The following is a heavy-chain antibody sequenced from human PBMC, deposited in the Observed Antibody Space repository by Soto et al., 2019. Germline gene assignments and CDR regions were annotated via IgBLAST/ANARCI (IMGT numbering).Heavy chain of an antibody. Sequence: QVQLVESGGGLVKPGGSLRLSCAASEFSFNDYYMSWIRQAPGKGLEWVSYISTTGSTISYADSVTGRFTISRDNAKNSLYLQMHSLTAEDTAVYYCARYDFWSGWNDYWGQGTLVTVSS. V-gene: IGHV3-11*01. CDR3: ARYDFWSGWNDY. CDR1: EFSFNDYY. CDR2: ISTTGSTI. J-gene: IGHJ4*02. D-gene: IGHD3-3*01.